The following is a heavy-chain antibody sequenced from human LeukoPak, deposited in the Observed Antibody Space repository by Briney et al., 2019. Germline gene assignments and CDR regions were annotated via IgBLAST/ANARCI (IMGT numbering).Heavy chain of an antibody. V-gene: IGHV3-30*18. CDR2: TSSDLNVK. D-gene: IGHD3-10*01. Sequence: GGSLRLSCAASGFTFRNYVIHWVRQAPGKGLEWVAVTSSDLNVKLYADSVKGRFTISRDNSRSTLYLQMNSLRPEDTAIYYYAKEGYYGSGSPPSLYFDYWGQGTLVTVSS. J-gene: IGHJ4*02. CDR1: GFTFRNYV. CDR3: AKEGYYGSGSPPSLYFDY.